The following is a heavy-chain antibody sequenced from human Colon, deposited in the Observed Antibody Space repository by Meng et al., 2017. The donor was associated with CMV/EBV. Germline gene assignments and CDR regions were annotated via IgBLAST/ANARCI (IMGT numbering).Heavy chain of an antibody. D-gene: IGHD6-6*01. CDR1: GFTFGAYP. CDR2: ISHDGTKK. V-gene: IGHV3-30*04. J-gene: IGHJ4*02. CDR3: ATQRHSSSSPFDY. Sequence: GESLKISCAGSGFTFGAYPIHWVRQAPGKGLEWVAIISHDGTKKNYAESVKGRFTISRDNSKNTLYLQMNSLRAEDTAVYYCATQRHSSSSPFDYWGQGTLVTVSS.